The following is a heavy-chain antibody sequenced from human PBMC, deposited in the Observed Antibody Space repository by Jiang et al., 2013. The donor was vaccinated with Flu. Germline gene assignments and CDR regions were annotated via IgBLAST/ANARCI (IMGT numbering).Heavy chain of an antibody. J-gene: IGHJ6*02. V-gene: IGHV3-30-3*01. CDR2: ISYDGSNK. Sequence: ASGFTFSSYAMHWVRQAPGKGLEWVAVISYDGSNKYYADSVKGRFTISRDNSKNTLYLQMNSLRAEDTAVYYCAREDYDSSGPYYYYGMDVVGPRDHGHRLL. CDR1: GFTFSSYA. CDR3: AREDYDSSGPYYYYGMDV. D-gene: IGHD3-22*01.